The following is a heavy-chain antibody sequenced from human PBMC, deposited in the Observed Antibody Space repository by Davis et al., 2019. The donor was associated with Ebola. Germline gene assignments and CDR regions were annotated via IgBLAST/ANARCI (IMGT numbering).Heavy chain of an antibody. CDR3: ARGSRYWYFDL. CDR2: INPNDGRT. J-gene: IGHJ2*01. V-gene: IGHV1-46*01. Sequence: AASVKVSCKASGYTFTNYYMHWVRQAPGQGLEWMGMINPNDGRTIDAQKFQGRVTVTRDTSTTTVYMDLNSLRAEDTAVYYCARGSRYWYFDLWGRGTLVTVSS. CDR1: GYTFTNYY.